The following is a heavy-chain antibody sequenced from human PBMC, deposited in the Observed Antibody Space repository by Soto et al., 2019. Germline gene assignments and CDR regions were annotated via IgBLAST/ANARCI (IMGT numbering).Heavy chain of an antibody. CDR1: GFIFSSYA. Sequence: GGSLRLSCAGSGFIFSSYAMTWVRQPPGKGLEWVSAISASGDNTYYADAVKGRFTISRDNSKNTLYLQVNSLRVEDTAIYYCAKIAGVSHYYYYGLDVWGQGTTVTVSS. D-gene: IGHD2-21*01. V-gene: IGHV3-23*01. J-gene: IGHJ6*02. CDR3: AKIAGVSHYYYYGLDV. CDR2: ISASGDNT.